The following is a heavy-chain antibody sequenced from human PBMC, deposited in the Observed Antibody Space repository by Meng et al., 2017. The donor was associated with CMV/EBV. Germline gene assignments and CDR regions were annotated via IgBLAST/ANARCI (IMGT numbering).Heavy chain of an antibody. D-gene: IGHD2-2*02. CDR1: GFTFSSYA. CDR3: AKDRKYCSSTSCYNYYGMDV. V-gene: IGHV3-30*02. Sequence: GGSLRLSCAASGFTFSSYAMHWVRQAPGKGLEWVAFIRYDGSNKYYADSVKGRFTISRDNSKNTLYLQMNSLRAEDTAVYYCAKDRKYCSSTSCYNYYGMDVWGQGTTVTVSS. J-gene: IGHJ6*02. CDR2: IRYDGSNK.